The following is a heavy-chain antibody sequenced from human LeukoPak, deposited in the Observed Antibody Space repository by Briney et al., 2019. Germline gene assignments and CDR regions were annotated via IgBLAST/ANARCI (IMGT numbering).Heavy chain of an antibody. CDR2: LVYDARG. D-gene: IGHD6-19*01. CDR3: ARDLSAAFDF. Sequence: GTSLRLSCAASGFPFRSYGMHWVRQAPGKGLEWVARLVYDARGDYANSVKGRFSISRDDSKNTLFLDMSNLRVEDTALYYCARDLSAAFDFWGQGVLVTVSS. V-gene: IGHV3-33*01. J-gene: IGHJ4*02. CDR1: GFPFRSYG.